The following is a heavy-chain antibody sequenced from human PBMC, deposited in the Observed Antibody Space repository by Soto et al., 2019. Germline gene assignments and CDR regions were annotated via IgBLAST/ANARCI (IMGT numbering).Heavy chain of an antibody. Sequence: PSETLSLTCTVSGGSISSSSYYWGWIRQPPGKGLEWIGSIYYSGSTYYNPSLKSRVTISVDTSKNQFSPKLSSVTAADTAVYYCARQDYDFWYYYYGMDVWGQGTTVTVSS. CDR1: GGSISSSSYY. V-gene: IGHV4-39*01. CDR3: ARQDYDFWYYYYGMDV. CDR2: IYYSGST. J-gene: IGHJ6*02. D-gene: IGHD3-3*01.